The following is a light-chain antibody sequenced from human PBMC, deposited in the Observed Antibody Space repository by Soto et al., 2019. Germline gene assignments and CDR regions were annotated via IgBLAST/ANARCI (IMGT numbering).Light chain of an antibody. CDR1: QTVLNNY. V-gene: IGKV3-20*01. CDR2: GAS. J-gene: IGKJ1*01. Sequence: DIVLTQSPGTLALSPGERATLSCRASQTVLNNYLTWYQQKPGQAPRRLIFGASFRATGIPDRFSGSGSGTDFTLTISRLEPEDFAVYYCQQYGSSPTTFGQGTKV. CDR3: QQYGSSPTT.